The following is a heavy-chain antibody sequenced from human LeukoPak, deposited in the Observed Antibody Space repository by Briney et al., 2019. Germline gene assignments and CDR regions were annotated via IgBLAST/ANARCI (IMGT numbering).Heavy chain of an antibody. CDR1: GFTFSSYN. V-gene: IGHV3-21*04. CDR2: ISISGDFI. CDR3: ARGDFPDYSNYGD. J-gene: IGHJ4*02. Sequence: GGSLRLSCAASGFTFSSYNMKWVRQAPGRGLECVSSISISGDFIYYADSVEGRFTISRDNAKNSLYLQMNSLRAEDTAVYYCARGDFPDYSNYGDWGQGTLVTVSS. D-gene: IGHD4-11*01.